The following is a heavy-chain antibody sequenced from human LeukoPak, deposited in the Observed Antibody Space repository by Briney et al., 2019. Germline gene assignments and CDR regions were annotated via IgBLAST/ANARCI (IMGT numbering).Heavy chain of an antibody. CDR3: ARDASYYDFWSGHYYYYMDV. Sequence: GGSLRLSCAASGFSFSTYSMNWVRQAPGRGLEWVSSISSGISTIYYADSAKGRFTISRDNAKNSLFLQMNSLRADDTGVYYCARDASYYDFWSGHYYYYMDVWGKGTTVTVSS. CDR2: ISSGISTI. D-gene: IGHD3-3*01. V-gene: IGHV3-48*01. CDR1: GFSFSTYS. J-gene: IGHJ6*03.